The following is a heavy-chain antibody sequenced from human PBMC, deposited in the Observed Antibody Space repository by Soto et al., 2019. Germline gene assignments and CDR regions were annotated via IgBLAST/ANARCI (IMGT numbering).Heavy chain of an antibody. V-gene: IGHV1-46*01. J-gene: IGHJ4*02. Sequence: QVQLVQSGAEVKKPGASVKVSCKASGYTFTFYYMHWVRQAPGQGLEWLGVINPYGGSTNYAQKFQGRVTMTRDTSTSTVYMELYAVTSEDTAVYYCARVGYYGSGTYYGLGDFWGQGTLVTVSS. CDR2: INPYGGST. D-gene: IGHD3-10*01. CDR1: GYTFTFYY. CDR3: ARVGYYGSGTYYGLGDF.